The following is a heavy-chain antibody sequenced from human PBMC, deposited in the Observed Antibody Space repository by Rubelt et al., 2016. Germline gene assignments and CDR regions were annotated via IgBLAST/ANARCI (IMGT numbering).Heavy chain of an antibody. CDR1: GGSITDGTYY. V-gene: IGHV4-39*01. D-gene: IGHD6-19*01. CDR2: IYYSGST. J-gene: IGHJ6*02. CDR3: ARHVSSGWYYYYGMDV. Sequence: QVQLKESGPGLVKPSETLSLTCSVSGGSITDGTYYWTWIRQPPGKGLEWIGSIYYSGSTYYNPSLKSRVTISVDTSKNQFSLKLSLGTAADTAVYYCARHVSSGWYYYYGMDVWGQGTTVTVSS.